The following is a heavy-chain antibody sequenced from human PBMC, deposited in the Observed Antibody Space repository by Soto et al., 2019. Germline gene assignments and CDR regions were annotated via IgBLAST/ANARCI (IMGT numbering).Heavy chain of an antibody. Sequence: SETLSLTCAVYGGSFSGYYWSWIRQPPGKGLEWIGEINHSGSTNYNPSLKSRVAISVDTSKNQFSLKLSSVTAADTAVYYCAKDRQTPWTYSSSWGYFDYWGQGTLVTVSS. D-gene: IGHD6-6*01. CDR2: INHSGST. CDR3: AKDRQTPWTYSSSWGYFDY. J-gene: IGHJ4*02. V-gene: IGHV4-34*01. CDR1: GGSFSGYY.